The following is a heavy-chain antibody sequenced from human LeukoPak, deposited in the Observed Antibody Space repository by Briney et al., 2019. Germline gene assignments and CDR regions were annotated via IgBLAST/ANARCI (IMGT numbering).Heavy chain of an antibody. D-gene: IGHD2-21*02. Sequence: ASVKVSCKASGGTFSSYAISWVRQAPGQGLEWMGRIIPILGIANYAQKFQGRVTITADKSTSTAYMELSRLRSEDTAVYYCARGPPIGGGDCYSCVYYYYGMDVWGQGTTVTVSS. J-gene: IGHJ6*02. CDR2: IIPILGIA. CDR3: ARGPPIGGGDCYSCVYYYYGMDV. CDR1: GGTFSSYA. V-gene: IGHV1-69*04.